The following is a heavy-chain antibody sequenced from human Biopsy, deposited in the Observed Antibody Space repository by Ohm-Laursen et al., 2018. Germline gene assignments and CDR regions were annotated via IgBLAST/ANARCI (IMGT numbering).Heavy chain of an antibody. CDR3: ARDLTWGSYFDS. V-gene: IGHV3-11*01. CDR1: GFTFSDYY. D-gene: IGHD3-16*01. Sequence: SLRLSCAASGFTFSDYYMSWIRQAPGRGLEWVSHISGIGDTTYYADSVKGRFTISRDNSENSLYLQMNSLRAEDTAVYYCARDLTWGSYFDSWGQGSLVTVSS. CDR2: ISGIGDTT. J-gene: IGHJ4*02.